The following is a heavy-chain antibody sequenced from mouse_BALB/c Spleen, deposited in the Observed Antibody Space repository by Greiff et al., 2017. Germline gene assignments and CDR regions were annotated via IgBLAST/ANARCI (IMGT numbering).Heavy chain of an antibody. J-gene: IGHJ2*01. CDR2: ISSGGSYT. Sequence: EVKLVESGGGLVKPGGSLKLSCAASGFTFSSYAMSWVRQSPEKRLEWVAEISSGGSYTYYPDTVTGRFTISRDNAKNTLYLEMSSLRSEDTAMYYCARAYYRYDDSYYFDYWGQGTTLTVSS. CDR1: GFTFSSYA. V-gene: IGHV5-9-4*01. D-gene: IGHD2-14*01. CDR3: ARAYYRYDDSYYFDY.